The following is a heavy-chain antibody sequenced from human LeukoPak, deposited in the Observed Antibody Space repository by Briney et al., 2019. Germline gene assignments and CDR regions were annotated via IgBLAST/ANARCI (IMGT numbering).Heavy chain of an antibody. V-gene: IGHV3-7*01. D-gene: IGHD3-10*01. J-gene: IGHJ4*02. CDR1: GFTFSDHW. CDR3: ARGRGGLLWFGEFNS. CDR2: INEDGSDK. Sequence: PGGSLRLSCAASGFTFSDHWMSWVRQAPGKGLEWVANINEDGSDKYYVDSVKGRFTISRDNANNSLYLQMNSLRAEDTAVYYCARGRGGLLWFGEFNSWGQGTLVTVSS.